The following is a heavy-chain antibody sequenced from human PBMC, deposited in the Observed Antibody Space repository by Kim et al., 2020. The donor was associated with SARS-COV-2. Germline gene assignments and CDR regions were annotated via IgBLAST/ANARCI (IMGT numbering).Heavy chain of an antibody. D-gene: IGHD2-2*01. V-gene: IGHV4-59*01. CDR1: GGSISSYY. J-gene: IGHJ6*02. CDR2: IYYSGST. Sequence: ETLSLTCTVSGGSISSYYWSWIRQPPGKGLEWIGYIYYSGSTNYNPSLKSRVTISVDTSKNQFSLKLSSVTAADTAVYYCARDIVVPAAMRYYYYGMDVWGQGTTVTVSS. CDR3: ARDIVVPAAMRYYYYGMDV.